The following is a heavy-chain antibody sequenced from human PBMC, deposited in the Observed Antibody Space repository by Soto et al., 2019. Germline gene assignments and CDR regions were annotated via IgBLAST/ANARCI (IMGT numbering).Heavy chain of an antibody. D-gene: IGHD3-10*01. CDR1: GFTFSSYA. Sequence: GGSLRLSCAASGFTFSSYAMSWVRQAPGKGLEWVSAISGGRGSTHYADSVKGRFTISRDTSKNTLYLQMNSLRAEDTAVYYCARDRMVRGVILSYYYYGMDVWGQGTTVTVSS. CDR3: ARDRMVRGVILSYYYYGMDV. V-gene: IGHV3-23*01. J-gene: IGHJ6*02. CDR2: ISGGRGST.